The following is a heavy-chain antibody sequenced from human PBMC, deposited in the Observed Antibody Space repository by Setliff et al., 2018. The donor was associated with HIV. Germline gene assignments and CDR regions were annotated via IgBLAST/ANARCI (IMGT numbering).Heavy chain of an antibody. Sequence: SETLSLTCAVSGGSISSYYWSWIRQSPEKGLEWIGYIYHSGITSYSPSLKSRITISRDTSKNQFSLKLNSVTAADAAVYYCARSTPSVGYISEHWGQGTLVTVSS. D-gene: IGHD5-12*01. CDR3: ARSTPSVGYISEH. CDR1: GGSISSYY. CDR2: IYHSGIT. J-gene: IGHJ4*02. V-gene: IGHV4-59*01.